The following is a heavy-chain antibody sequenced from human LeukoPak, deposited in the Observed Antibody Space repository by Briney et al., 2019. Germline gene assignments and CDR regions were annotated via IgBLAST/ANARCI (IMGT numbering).Heavy chain of an antibody. CDR2: ISYDGSNK. CDR3: AREGDGSRYYFDY. V-gene: IGHV3-30-3*01. J-gene: IGHJ4*02. Sequence: GGSLRLSCAACGFTFSSYAMHWVRQAPGKGLEWVAVISYDGSNKYYADSVKGRFTISRDNARNSLDLHMSSLGAEDTAVYYCAREGDGSRYYFDYWGQGILVTVSS. D-gene: IGHD2-21*01. CDR1: GFTFSSYA.